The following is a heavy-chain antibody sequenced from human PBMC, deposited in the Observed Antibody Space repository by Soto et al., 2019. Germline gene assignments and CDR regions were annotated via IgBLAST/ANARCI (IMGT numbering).Heavy chain of an antibody. D-gene: IGHD5-12*01. J-gene: IGHJ6*03. CDR3: ARDPGSGYDYCYYYMDV. CDR2: ISSSSSYI. Sequence: PGGSLRLSCAASGFTFSSYSMNWVRQAPGKGLEWVSSISSSSSYIYYADSVKGRFTISRDNAKNSLYLQMNSLRAEDTAVYYCARDPGSGYDYCYYYMDVWGKGTTVTVSS. V-gene: IGHV3-21*01. CDR1: GFTFSSYS.